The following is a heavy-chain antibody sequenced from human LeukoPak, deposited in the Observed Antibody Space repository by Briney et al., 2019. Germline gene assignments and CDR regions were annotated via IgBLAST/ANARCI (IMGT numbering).Heavy chain of an antibody. CDR1: GGSISSSSSHY. CDR3: ARDNSIAAAYYYYMDV. V-gene: IGHV4-39*07. CDR2: ISYNGRT. Sequence: SETLSLTCSVSGGSISSSSSHYWGWVRQPPGKGLEWLGSISYNGRTYYNPSLKSRVTISVDTSKNQFSLKLSSVTAADTAVYYCARDNSIAAAYYYYMDVWGKGTTVTVSS. D-gene: IGHD6-13*01. J-gene: IGHJ6*03.